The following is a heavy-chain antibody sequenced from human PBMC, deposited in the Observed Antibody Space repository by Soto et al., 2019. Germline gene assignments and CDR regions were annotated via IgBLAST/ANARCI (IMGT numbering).Heavy chain of an antibody. D-gene: IGHD3-22*01. Sequence: QVQLVQSGAEVKKPGASVKVSCKASGYTFTSYGISWVRQAPGQGLEWMGWISAYNGNTNYAQKLQGRVTMTTDTPPRSADMGLRTLRSDDTAVYYCATFHYYESNPYFGYWGQGTPVTLSS. CDR3: ATFHYYESNPYFGY. V-gene: IGHV1-18*01. CDR1: GYTFTSYG. CDR2: ISAYNGNT. J-gene: IGHJ4*02.